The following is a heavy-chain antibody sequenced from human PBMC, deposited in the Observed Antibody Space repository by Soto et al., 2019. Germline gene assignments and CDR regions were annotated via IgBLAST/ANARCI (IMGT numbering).Heavy chain of an antibody. CDR2: ISPSTSHI. CDR3: SGCSGGACHQNYGMDV. V-gene: IGHV3-21*01. Sequence: EVHLVESGGGLVKPGGSLRLSCAVSGFTFSSCTMNWVRQAPGKGVEWVSSISPSTSHIYYADSVKGRFTIPRDNAKNSLFLQMNSLRAEDTAVYYCSGCSGGACHQNYGMDVWGQGTTVTVSS. CDR1: GFTFSSCT. J-gene: IGHJ6*02. D-gene: IGHD2-15*01.